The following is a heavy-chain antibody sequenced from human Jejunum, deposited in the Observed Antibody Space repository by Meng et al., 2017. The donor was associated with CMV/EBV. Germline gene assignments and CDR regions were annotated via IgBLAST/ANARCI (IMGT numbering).Heavy chain of an antibody. V-gene: IGHV3-53*01. J-gene: IGHJ4*02. CDR1: GFTVSTTY. CDR2: IYSGGST. D-gene: IGHD3-10*01. CDR3: ARGGSGSYYIGY. Sequence: AASGFTVSTTYMSWVRQAPGKGLEWVSAIYSGGSTYSADSVKGRFTISRDNPKNTLYLHMNTLTAEDTALYYCARGGSGSYYIGYWGQGTLVTVSS.